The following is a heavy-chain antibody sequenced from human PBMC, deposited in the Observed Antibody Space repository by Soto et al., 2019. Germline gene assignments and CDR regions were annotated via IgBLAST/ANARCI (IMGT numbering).Heavy chain of an antibody. CDR1: GYTFTRSG. V-gene: IGHV1-18*01. D-gene: IGHD1-26*01. Sequence: ASVKVSCKASGYTFTRSGISWVRQAPGQGPEWMGWISAYNGNTNYAQKLQGRVTMTTDTSTSTAYMELSRLRSDDTAVYYCARARHSGSYYYYYYGMDVWGQGTTVTVSS. J-gene: IGHJ6*02. CDR2: ISAYNGNT. CDR3: ARARHSGSYYYYYYGMDV.